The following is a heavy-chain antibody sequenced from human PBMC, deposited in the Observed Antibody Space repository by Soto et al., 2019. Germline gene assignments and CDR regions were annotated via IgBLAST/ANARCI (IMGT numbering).Heavy chain of an antibody. V-gene: IGHV3-30*18. CDR1: GFTFSSYG. CDR2: ISYDGSNK. J-gene: IGHJ4*02. D-gene: IGHD5-18*01. Sequence: QVQLVESGGGVVQPGRSLRLSCAASGFTFSSYGMHWVRQAPGKGLEWVAVISYDGSNKYYADSVKGRFTISRDNSKNTLYLQMNSLRAEDTAVYYCAKDNNSYGWAGIDYWGQGTWSPSPQ. CDR3: AKDNNSYGWAGIDY.